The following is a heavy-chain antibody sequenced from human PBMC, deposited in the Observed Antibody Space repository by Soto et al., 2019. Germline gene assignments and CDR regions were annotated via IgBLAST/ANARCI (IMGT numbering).Heavy chain of an antibody. CDR2: ISNSGSTM. V-gene: IGHV3-11*01. Sequence: RLSCAPSGFTFRDCYRSRIRPAPGKGLEWVSYISNSGSTMYYADSVKGRFTISMDNAKNSLYLQMNSLRAEDTAMYYCARAHDFWSNMDVWGPGXKATV. J-gene: IGHJ6*02. D-gene: IGHD3-3*01. CDR3: ARAHDFWSNMDV. CDR1: GFTFRDCY.